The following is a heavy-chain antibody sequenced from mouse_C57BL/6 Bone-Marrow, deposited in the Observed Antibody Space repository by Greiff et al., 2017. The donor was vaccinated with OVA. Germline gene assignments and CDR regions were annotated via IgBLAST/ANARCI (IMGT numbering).Heavy chain of an antibody. CDR1: GYSITSGYY. CDR2: ISYDGSN. CDR3: ARGWGFAY. V-gene: IGHV3-6*01. Sequence: EVKLVDSGPGLVKPSQSLSLTCSVTGYSITSGYYWNWIRQFPGNKLEWMGYISYDGSNNYNPSLKNRISITRDTSKNQFFLKLNSVTTEDTATYYCARGWGFAYWGQGTLVTVSA. D-gene: IGHD1-1*02. J-gene: IGHJ3*01.